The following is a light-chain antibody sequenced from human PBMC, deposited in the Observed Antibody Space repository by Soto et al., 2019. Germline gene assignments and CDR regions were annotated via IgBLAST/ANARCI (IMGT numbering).Light chain of an antibody. J-gene: IGKJ3*01. CDR2: DAS. V-gene: IGKV3-11*01. CDR3: QQRSNWGVT. CDR1: QSVSSY. Sequence: AWIPSPPNLSLSPEVRASLYWLASQSVSSYLAWYQQKPGQAPRLHIYDASNRATGIPARFSGSGSGTDFTLTISSLEPEDFAVYYCQQRSNWGVTSGPRATADIK.